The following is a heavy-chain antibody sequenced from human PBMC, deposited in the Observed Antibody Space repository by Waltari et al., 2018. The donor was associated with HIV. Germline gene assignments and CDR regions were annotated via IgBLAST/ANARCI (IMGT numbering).Heavy chain of an antibody. CDR1: GGSISNYY. CDR2: MYYSGST. D-gene: IGHD3-3*01. Sequence: QVQLQESGPGLVKSSETLSLTCTVSGGSISNYYWSWIRQPPGKGLEWIGYMYYSGSTNYNPSLKSRVTISVDTSKNQFSLKLSSVTAADTAVYYCARGIYGDISGDMDVWGQGTTVTVSS. V-gene: IGHV4-59*01. J-gene: IGHJ6*02. CDR3: ARGIYGDISGDMDV.